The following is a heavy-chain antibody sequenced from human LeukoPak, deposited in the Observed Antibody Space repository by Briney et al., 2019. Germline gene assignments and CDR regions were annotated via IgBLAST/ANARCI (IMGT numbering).Heavy chain of an antibody. CDR3: ARGYRIAAAARWGFDP. CDR1: GGTFSSYA. J-gene: IGHJ5*02. V-gene: IGHV1-8*02. Sequence: ASVKVSCKASGGTFSSYAISWVRQAPGQGLEWMGWMNPNSGNTGYAQKFQGRVTMTRNTSISTAYMELSSLRSEDTAVYYCARGYRIAAAARWGFDPWGQGTLVTVSS. CDR2: MNPNSGNT. D-gene: IGHD6-13*01.